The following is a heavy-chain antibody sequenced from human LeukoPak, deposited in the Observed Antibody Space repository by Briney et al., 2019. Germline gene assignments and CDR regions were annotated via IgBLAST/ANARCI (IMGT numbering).Heavy chain of an antibody. CDR3: ARGDPGDY. D-gene: IGHD1-14*01. Sequence: PSETLSLTCTVSGGSISSYYWSWIRQPPGKGLEWIGYIYYSGSTNYNPSLKSRVTISVDTSKNQFSLKLSSVTAADTAVYYCARGDPGDYWGQGTLVTVSS. CDR1: GGSISSYY. J-gene: IGHJ4*02. V-gene: IGHV4-59*01. CDR2: IYYSGST.